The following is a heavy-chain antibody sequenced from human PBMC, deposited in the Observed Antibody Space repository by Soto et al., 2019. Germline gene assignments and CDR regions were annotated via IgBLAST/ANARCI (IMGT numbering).Heavy chain of an antibody. CDR1: GGSFGNYF. J-gene: IGHJ4*02. Sequence: QVHLQQGGAGLLKPSETLSLTCAVSGGSFGNYFWNWIRQPPGKGLEWIGELSRGGGTNYNPSLQSRVSISGDPSKNQFSLNLTSVTAADTAVYYCSTDRGNHWGQGTLVTVSS. V-gene: IGHV4-34*01. CDR2: LSRGGGT. CDR3: STDRGNH.